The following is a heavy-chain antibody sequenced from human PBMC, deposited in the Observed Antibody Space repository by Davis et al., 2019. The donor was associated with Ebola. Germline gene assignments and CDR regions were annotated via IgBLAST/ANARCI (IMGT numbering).Heavy chain of an antibody. CDR1: GFTFSSYG. CDR2: IWYDGSNK. V-gene: IGHV3-33*01. J-gene: IGHJ6*02. Sequence: LSLTCAASGFTFSSYGMHWVRQAPGKGLEWVAVIWYDGSNKYYADSVKGRFTISRDNSKNTLYLQMNSLRAEDTAVYYCAREPLEQLGLLYYYYGMDVWGQGTMVTVSS. D-gene: IGHD6-6*01. CDR3: AREPLEQLGLLYYYYGMDV.